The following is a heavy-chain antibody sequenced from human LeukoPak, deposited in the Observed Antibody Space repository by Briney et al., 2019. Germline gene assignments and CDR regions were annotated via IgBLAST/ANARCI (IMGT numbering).Heavy chain of an antibody. CDR1: GYTFTGYY. J-gene: IGHJ4*02. CDR2: INPNSGGT. V-gene: IGHV1-2*02. Sequence: ASVKVSYKDSGYTFTGYYMHWVRQAPGQGLEWMGWINPNSGGTNYAQKFQGRVTMTRDTSISPAYMELSRRRSDDTAVYYCTCGGTAFDYWGQGTLVTVSS. CDR3: TCGGTAFDY. D-gene: IGHD2-21*02.